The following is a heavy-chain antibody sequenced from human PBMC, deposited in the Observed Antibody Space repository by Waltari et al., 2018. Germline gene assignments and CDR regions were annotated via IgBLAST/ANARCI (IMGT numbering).Heavy chain of an antibody. CDR3: ASLVVVVAATGTNAFDI. CDR1: GYTFTSYA. D-gene: IGHD2-15*01. J-gene: IGHJ3*02. Sequence: QVQLVQSGAEVKKPGASVKVSCKASGYTFTSYAMHWVRQAPGQGLEWMGIINPSGGSTSYAQKFQGRVTMTRDTSTSTVYMELSSLRSEDTAVYYCASLVVVVAATGTNAFDIWGQGTMVTVSS. V-gene: IGHV1-46*01. CDR2: INPSGGST.